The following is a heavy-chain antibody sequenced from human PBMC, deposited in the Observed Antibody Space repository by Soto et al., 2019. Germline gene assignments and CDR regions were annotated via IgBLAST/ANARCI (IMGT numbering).Heavy chain of an antibody. Sequence: SAEVSWKASGYTLPSCAMHWARQAPGQRLEWMGWINAGNGNTKYSQKFQGRVTITRDTSASTAYMGLSSLRYEDTAVYYCARGLLDYNGSSGSYYGFWGQGTLVTVSS. V-gene: IGHV1-3*01. J-gene: IGHJ4*02. CDR1: GYTLPSCA. CDR2: INAGNGNT. CDR3: ARGLLDYNGSSGSYYGF. D-gene: IGHD3-22*01.